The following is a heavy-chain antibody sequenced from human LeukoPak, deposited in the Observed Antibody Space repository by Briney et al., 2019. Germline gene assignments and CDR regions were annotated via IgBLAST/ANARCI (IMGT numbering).Heavy chain of an antibody. CDR1: GYTFTSYY. V-gene: IGHV1-46*03. CDR3: ARGSDSRRYYLYYFNN. CDR2: INPSGGST. D-gene: IGHD3-22*01. Sequence: PAVKVSCRASGYTFTSYYMHWVRHAPGQGLEWMGVINPSGGSTSYAQKFQGRVTMTRDTSTSTVYMELSSLRSEDTAEYYCARGSDSRRYYLYYFNNWGQGTLVTVSS. J-gene: IGHJ4*02.